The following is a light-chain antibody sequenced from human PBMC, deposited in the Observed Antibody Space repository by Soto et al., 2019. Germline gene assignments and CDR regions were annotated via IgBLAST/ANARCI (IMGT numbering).Light chain of an antibody. V-gene: IGLV2-8*01. Sequence: QSVLTQSPSASGSPGQSVTISCTGTSSDIGGYNSVSWYQQHPGKAPKVMIYDVTKRPSGVPDRFSGSKSGNTAFLTVSALQAEDEADYYCSSYTDTKSLVFGTGTKVTVL. J-gene: IGLJ1*01. CDR2: DVT. CDR1: SSDIGGYNS. CDR3: SSYTDTKSLV.